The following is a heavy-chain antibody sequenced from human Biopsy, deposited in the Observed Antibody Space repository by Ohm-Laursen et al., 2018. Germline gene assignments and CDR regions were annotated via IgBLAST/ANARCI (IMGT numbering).Heavy chain of an antibody. CDR2: IYYSGST. CDR1: GGSISSSY. D-gene: IGHD6-19*01. J-gene: IGHJ4*01. CDR3: ARSGQWARYYFDY. V-gene: IGHV4-59*12. Sequence: GTLSLTCSVSGGSISSSYWSWIRQPPGKGLEWIGGIYYSGSTNYNPSLKSRVIISVDTSKNQLSLNLTSVTAADTAVFYCARSGQWARYYFDYWGHGTLVTVSP.